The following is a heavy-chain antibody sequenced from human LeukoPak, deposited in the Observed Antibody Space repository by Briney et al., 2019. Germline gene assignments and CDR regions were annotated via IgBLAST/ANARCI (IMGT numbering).Heavy chain of an antibody. V-gene: IGHV3-30*04. D-gene: IGHD2-21*02. CDR1: GFTFSSYA. J-gene: IGHJ5*02. CDR2: ISYDGSNK. CDR3: ARATRGVVTGTWFDP. Sequence: PGRSLRLSCAASGFTFSSYAMHWVRQAPGKGLEWVAVISYDGSNKYYVDSVKGRFTISRDNSKNTLYLQMNSLRAEDTAVYYCARATRGVVTGTWFDPWGQGTLVTVSS.